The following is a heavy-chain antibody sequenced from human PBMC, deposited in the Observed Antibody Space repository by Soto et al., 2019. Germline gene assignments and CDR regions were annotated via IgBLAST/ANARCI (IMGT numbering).Heavy chain of an antibody. D-gene: IGHD3-22*01. Sequence: GSSVKVSCKASGGTFSSYAISWVRQAPGQGLEWMGGIIPIFGTANYAQKFQGRVTITADESTSTAYMELSSLRSEDTAVYYCARDKSYYDSTPVSLLYGMDVCGQRTTVIVS. V-gene: IGHV1-69*13. J-gene: IGHJ6*02. CDR3: ARDKSYYDSTPVSLLYGMDV. CDR2: IIPIFGTA. CDR1: GGTFSSYA.